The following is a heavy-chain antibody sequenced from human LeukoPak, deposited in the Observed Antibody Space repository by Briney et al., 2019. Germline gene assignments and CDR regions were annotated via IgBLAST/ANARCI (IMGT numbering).Heavy chain of an antibody. J-gene: IGHJ4*02. V-gene: IGHV1-18*04. CDR2: ISAYNGNT. Sequence: APVKVSCKASGYTFTSYGISWVRQAPGQGLEWMGWISAYNGNTNYAQKLQGRVTMTTDTSTSTAYMELRSLRSDDTAVYYCARVLWFGELLPDDYWGQGTLVTVSS. CDR1: GYTFTSYG. CDR3: ARVLWFGELLPDDY. D-gene: IGHD3-10*01.